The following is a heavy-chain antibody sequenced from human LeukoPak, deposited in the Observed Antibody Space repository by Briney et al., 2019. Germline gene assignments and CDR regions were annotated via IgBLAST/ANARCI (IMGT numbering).Heavy chain of an antibody. V-gene: IGHV3-21*01. Sequence: GGSLRLSCAASGFTFSSYSMNWVRQAPGKGLEWVSSISSSSSYMYYADSVKGRFTISRDNAKNSLYLQMNSLRAEDTAVYYCARGDTVGGAWGQGTLVTVSS. CDR2: ISSSSSYM. D-gene: IGHD4-23*01. J-gene: IGHJ5*02. CDR1: GFTFSSYS. CDR3: ARGDTVGGA.